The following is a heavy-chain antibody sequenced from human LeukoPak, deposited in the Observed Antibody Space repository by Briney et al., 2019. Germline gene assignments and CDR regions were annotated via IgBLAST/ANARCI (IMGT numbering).Heavy chain of an antibody. J-gene: IGHJ4*02. CDR2: ISYDGSNK. V-gene: IGHV3-30*18. D-gene: IGHD2-8*01. CDR3: AKDRRTYFDY. Sequence: GGSLRLSCAASGFTFSSYGMHWVRQAPGKGLEWVAVISYDGSNKYYADSVKGRFTISRDNSKNTLYLQMNSLRAEDTAVYYCAKDRRTYFDYWGQGTLVTVTS. CDR1: GFTFSSYG.